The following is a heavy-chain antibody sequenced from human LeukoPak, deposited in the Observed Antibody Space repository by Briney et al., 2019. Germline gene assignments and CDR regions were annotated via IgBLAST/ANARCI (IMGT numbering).Heavy chain of an antibody. V-gene: IGHV4-34*01. D-gene: IGHD3-10*01. CDR2: INHSGST. Sequence: SETLSLTCAVYGGSFSGYYWSWIRQPPGKGLEWTGEINHSGSTNYNPSLKSRVTISVDTSKNQFSLKLSSVTAADTAVYYCARAVPRGVPRTWGQGTLVTVSS. CDR1: GGSFSGYY. J-gene: IGHJ5*02. CDR3: ARAVPRGVPRT.